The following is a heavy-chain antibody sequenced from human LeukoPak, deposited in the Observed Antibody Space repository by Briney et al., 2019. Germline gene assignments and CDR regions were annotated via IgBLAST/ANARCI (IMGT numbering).Heavy chain of an antibody. J-gene: IGHJ4*02. D-gene: IGHD6-13*01. CDR1: GFTFSSYS. Sequence: PGGSLRLSCAASGFTFSSYSMNWVRQAPGKGLEWVSSISSSSSYIYYADSVKGRFTISRDNAKNSLYLQMDSPRAEDTAVYYRARFGGSSWYLDYWGQGTLVTVSS. CDR2: ISSSSSYI. CDR3: ARFGGSSWYLDY. V-gene: IGHV3-21*01.